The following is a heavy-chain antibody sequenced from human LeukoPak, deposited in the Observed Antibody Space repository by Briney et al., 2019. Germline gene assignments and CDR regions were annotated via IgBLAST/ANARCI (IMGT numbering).Heavy chain of an antibody. CDR1: GYTFTSYY. CDR3: AKDNSVGDNAWWFDP. V-gene: IGHV1-46*01. J-gene: IGHJ5*02. CDR2: INPTGGST. Sequence: ASVKVSCKASGYTFTSYYMHWVRQAPGQGLEWMGLINPTGGSTGYAQKFQGRVTMTRDMSTSTDYMELSSLRSEDTAIYYCAKDNSVGDNAWWFDPWGQGTLVTVSS. D-gene: IGHD1-26*01.